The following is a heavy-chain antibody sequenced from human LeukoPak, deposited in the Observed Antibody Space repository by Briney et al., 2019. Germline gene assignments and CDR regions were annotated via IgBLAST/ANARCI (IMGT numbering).Heavy chain of an antibody. D-gene: IGHD3-16*02. J-gene: IGHJ4*02. Sequence: ASVKVSCKASGGTFSSYAISWVRQAPGQGLEWMGGIIPIFGTANYAQKFQGRVTITADESTSTAYMELSSLRSEDTAVYYCARLFNKAVYVWGSYRDFDYWGQGNLVTVSS. CDR3: ARLFNKAVYVWGSYRDFDY. CDR1: GGTFSSYA. CDR2: IIPIFGTA. V-gene: IGHV1-69*13.